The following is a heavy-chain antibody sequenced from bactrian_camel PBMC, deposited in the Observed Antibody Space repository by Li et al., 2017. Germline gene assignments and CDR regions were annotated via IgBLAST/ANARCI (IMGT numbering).Heavy chain of an antibody. D-gene: IGHD2*01. CDR1: GFTFSSYT. V-gene: IGHV3S40*01. CDR2: ITNNGGRT. Sequence: VQLVESGGGSVQAGGSLRLTCAASGFTFSSYTMSWVRQAPGKGLEWVSTITNNGGRTYYADSVKGRFTSSRNNVDNRLYLQMNSLKTDDTAVYYCAIGACSGTTISMTVVPPSSAMTMVTQARGPRSPSP. J-gene: IGHJ4*01.